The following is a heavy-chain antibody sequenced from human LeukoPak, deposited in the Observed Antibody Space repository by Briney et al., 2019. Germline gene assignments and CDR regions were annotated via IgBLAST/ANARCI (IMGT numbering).Heavy chain of an antibody. CDR3: ARDRSGYSEYYFDY. CDR1: GGSTNTYC. V-gene: IGHV4-4*07. J-gene: IGHJ4*02. D-gene: IGHD5-12*01. Sequence: ETLSLTCTVSGGSTNTYCWSWIRQPAEKGLEWIGRIYPSGSTYYNPSLKSRVTISIDKSKNQFSLSLTSVTAADAAVYYCARDRSGYSEYYFDYWGQGSLVTVSS. CDR2: IYPSGST.